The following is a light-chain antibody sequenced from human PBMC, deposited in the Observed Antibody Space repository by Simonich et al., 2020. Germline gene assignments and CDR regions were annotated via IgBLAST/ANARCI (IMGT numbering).Light chain of an antibody. Sequence: DIVMTQSPDSLAVSLGERATINCKSSQSVLYSSNNENYLAWYQKKPGQPPKLLIYWAATRESGVPDRFSGSGSGTDFTLTISSLQAEDVAVYYCQQYYSTPTFGQGTKVEIK. J-gene: IGKJ1*01. CDR3: QQYYSTPT. V-gene: IGKV4-1*01. CDR1: QSVLYSSNNENY. CDR2: WAA.